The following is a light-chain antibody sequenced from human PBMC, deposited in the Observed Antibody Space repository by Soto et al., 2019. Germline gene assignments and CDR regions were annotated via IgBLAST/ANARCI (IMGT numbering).Light chain of an antibody. V-gene: IGLV2-14*01. CDR1: NNDVGAYTY. Sequence: QSALTQPASVSGSLGQSITISCTGTNNDVGAYTYVSWYQQHPGKAPRLIIYEVSERPSGVSNRFSGSKSGNTASLVISGLQAEDEADYYCSSYRTGSRVFGGGTKVTVL. CDR3: SSYRTGSRV. CDR2: EVS. J-gene: IGLJ2*01.